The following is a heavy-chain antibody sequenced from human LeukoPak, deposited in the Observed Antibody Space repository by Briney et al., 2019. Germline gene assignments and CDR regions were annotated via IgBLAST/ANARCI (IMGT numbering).Heavy chain of an antibody. CDR2: IKQDGSEK. D-gene: IGHD1-14*01. CDR1: GFTFSSYW. CDR3: ARDGAGGYYYYYYMDV. V-gene: IGHV3-7*01. Sequence: GGSLRLSCAASGFTFSSYWMSWVRQAPGKGLEWVAKIKQDGSEKYYVDSVKGRFTISRDNAKNSLYLQMNSLRAEDTAVYYCARDGAGGYYYYYYMDVWGKGTTVTVSS. J-gene: IGHJ6*03.